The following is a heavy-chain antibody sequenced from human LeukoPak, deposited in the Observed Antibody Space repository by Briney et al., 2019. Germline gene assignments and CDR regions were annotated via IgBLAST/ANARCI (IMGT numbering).Heavy chain of an antibody. CDR3: ARQASGGSYYGTEYYFDY. J-gene: IGHJ4*02. D-gene: IGHD1-26*01. V-gene: IGHV5-51*01. CDR2: IYPGDSDT. CDR1: GYSFTSYC. Sequence: GESLKISCKGSGYSFTSYCIGWVRQMPGKGLEWMGIIYPGDSDTRYSPSLQGQVTISADKSISTAYLQWSSLKASDTAMYYCARQASGGSYYGTEYYFDYWGQGTLVTVSS.